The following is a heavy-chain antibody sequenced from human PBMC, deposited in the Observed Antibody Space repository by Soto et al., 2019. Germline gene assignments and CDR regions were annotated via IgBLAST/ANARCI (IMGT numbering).Heavy chain of an antibody. V-gene: IGHV4-31*03. J-gene: IGHJ4*02. CDR1: GGSISSGGYF. CDR2: IYYSGST. Sequence: QVQLQESGPGLLKPSQTLSRTCTVSGGSISSGGYFWRWIRQHPGKGLEWSGYIYYSGSTSSNPSLKSRVTISVDTSKNQFSLKLSSVTAADTAVYYCARGVAHWGQGTLVTVSS. CDR3: ARGVAH. D-gene: IGHD2-15*01.